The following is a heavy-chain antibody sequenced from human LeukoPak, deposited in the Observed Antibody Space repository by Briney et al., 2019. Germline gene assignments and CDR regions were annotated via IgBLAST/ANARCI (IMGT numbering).Heavy chain of an antibody. D-gene: IGHD5-12*01. V-gene: IGHV1-2*02. Sequence: ASVKVSCKASGGTFSSYAISWVRQAPGQGLEWMGWINPNSGGTNYAQKFQGRVTMTRDTSISTAYMDLSRLRSDDTAVYYCARADIVGTILTDAFHIWGQGTRVTVSS. CDR2: INPNSGGT. CDR1: GGTFSSYA. J-gene: IGHJ3*02. CDR3: ARADIVGTILTDAFHI.